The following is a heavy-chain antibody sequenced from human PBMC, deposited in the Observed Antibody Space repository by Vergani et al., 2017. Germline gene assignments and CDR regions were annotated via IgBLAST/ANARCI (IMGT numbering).Heavy chain of an antibody. CDR1: GGSISSYY. CDR2: IYYSGST. Sequence: QVQLQESGPGLVKPSETLSLICTVSGGSISSYYWSWIRQPPGKGLEWIGYIYYSGSTNYNPSLKSRVTISVDTSKNQFSLKLSSVTAADTAVYYCARAYGRYDWFDYWGQRTLVTVSS. D-gene: IGHD1-20*01. V-gene: IGHV4-59*01. J-gene: IGHJ4*01. CDR3: ARAYGRYDWFDY.